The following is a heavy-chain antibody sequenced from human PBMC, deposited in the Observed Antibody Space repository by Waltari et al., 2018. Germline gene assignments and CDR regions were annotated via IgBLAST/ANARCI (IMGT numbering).Heavy chain of an antibody. CDR2: SSASGST. CDR3: ARDPVIRSAYHYYYYGMDV. J-gene: IGHJ6*02. V-gene: IGHV4-4*07. D-gene: IGHD3-22*01. Sequence: QMQLQESGPGLVKPSETLSLICTVSGGSITRDYWSWIRQSAGKGLEWIGLSSASGSTDYNPSLESRVTMSADTSKNHFSLTLTYVTAEDAAVYYCARDPVIRSAYHYYYYGMDVWGQGTTVTVSS. CDR1: GGSITRDY.